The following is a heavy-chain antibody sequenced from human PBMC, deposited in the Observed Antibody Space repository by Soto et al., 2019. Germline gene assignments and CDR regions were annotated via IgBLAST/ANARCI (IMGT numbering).Heavy chain of an antibody. Sequence: QVQLVESGGGVVQPGRSLRLSCAASGFTFSSYAMHWVRQAPGKGLEWVAVISYDGSNKYYADSVKGRFTISRDNSKNTLYLQMNSLRAEDTAVYDCARVNERLRWFGELLSAYQPDYWGQGTLVTVSS. V-gene: IGHV3-30-3*01. CDR2: ISYDGSNK. J-gene: IGHJ4*02. CDR1: GFTFSSYA. CDR3: ARVNERLRWFGELLSAYQPDY. D-gene: IGHD3-10*01.